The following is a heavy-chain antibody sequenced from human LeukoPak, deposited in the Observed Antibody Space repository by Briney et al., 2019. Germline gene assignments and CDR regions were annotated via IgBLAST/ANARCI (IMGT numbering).Heavy chain of an antibody. J-gene: IGHJ4*02. Sequence: GGSLRLSCAASGFTLSSYWMNWVRQAPGKGLVWVSRIKSDGSSTSYADSVKGRFTSSRDNAKNTLYLQMNSLRAEDTAVYYCARGSSVVGLDWGQGTLVTVSS. D-gene: IGHD2-15*01. CDR2: IKSDGSST. CDR1: GFTLSSYW. V-gene: IGHV3-74*01. CDR3: ARGSSVVGLD.